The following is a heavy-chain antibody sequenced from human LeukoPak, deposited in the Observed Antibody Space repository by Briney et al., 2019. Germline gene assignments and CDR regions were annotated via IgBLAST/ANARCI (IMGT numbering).Heavy chain of an antibody. CDR3: ARYRHGGNLLDS. Sequence: GESLKISCKGSGYSFSSYWIGWVRQMPGKGLEWMGLIHPGDSITRYSPSFQGQVTISADKSISTAYVQWSSLGASDTAMYYCARYRHGGNLLDSWGQGTLVTVSS. J-gene: IGHJ4*02. D-gene: IGHD4-23*01. CDR2: IHPGDSIT. V-gene: IGHV5-51*01. CDR1: GYSFSSYW.